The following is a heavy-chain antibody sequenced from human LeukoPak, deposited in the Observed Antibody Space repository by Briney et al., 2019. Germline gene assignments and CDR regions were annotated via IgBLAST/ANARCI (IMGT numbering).Heavy chain of an antibody. Sequence: GSLRLSCAASGFTFSSYAMSCVRQAPGKGLECVSAISGSGGSTYYADSVKGRFTISRDNSKNTLYLQMNSLRAEDTAVYYCAKEGVYSSSWYGNWYFDLWGRGTLVTVSS. CDR3: AKEGVYSSSWYGNWYFDL. D-gene: IGHD6-13*01. CDR2: ISGSGGST. CDR1: GFTFSSYA. J-gene: IGHJ2*01. V-gene: IGHV3-23*01.